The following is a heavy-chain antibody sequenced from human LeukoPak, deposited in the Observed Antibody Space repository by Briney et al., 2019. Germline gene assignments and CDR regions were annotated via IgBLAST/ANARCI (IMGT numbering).Heavy chain of an antibody. V-gene: IGHV3-9*03. CDR3: ARAPYSGTYGDYFDY. D-gene: IGHD1-26*01. CDR2: ISWGTGRI. CDR1: GFTFEDYN. Sequence: GGSLRLSCAASGFTFEDYNMHWVRQAPGKGLEWVTGISWGTGRIVYADSVKGRFTISRDNAKNFLYLQMNSLRTEDMALYYCARAPYSGTYGDYFDYWGQGTLVTVSS. J-gene: IGHJ4*02.